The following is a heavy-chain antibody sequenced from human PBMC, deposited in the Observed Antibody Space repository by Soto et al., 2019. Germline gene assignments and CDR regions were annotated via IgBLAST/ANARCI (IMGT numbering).Heavy chain of an antibody. J-gene: IGHJ4*02. V-gene: IGHV3-33*01. CDR3: ARDCAGYSSGWYQRGGFDY. Sequence: QVQLVESGGGVVQPGRSLRLSCAASGFTFSSYGMHWVRQAPGKGLEWVAVIWYDASNKYYADSVKGRFTISRDNSKNTMYRQMNSLRAEDTDVYYCARDCAGYSSGWYQRGGFDYWGQGTLVTVSS. D-gene: IGHD6-19*01. CDR1: GFTFSSYG. CDR2: IWYDASNK.